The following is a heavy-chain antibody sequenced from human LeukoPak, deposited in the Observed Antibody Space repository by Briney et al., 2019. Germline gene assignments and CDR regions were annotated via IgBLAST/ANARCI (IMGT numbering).Heavy chain of an antibody. J-gene: IGHJ2*01. CDR1: EFTVSNNY. V-gene: IGHV3-53*01. CDR3: ARGARVRGVNNWYFDL. CDR2: IYSGATT. D-gene: IGHD3-10*01. Sequence: PGGSLRLSCAASEFTVSNNYMSWIRQAPGKGLEWVSFIYSGATTYYADSVKGRFTISRDNPKNMLYLQMNSLRAEDTAVYYCARGARVRGVNNWYFDLWGRGTLVTVSS.